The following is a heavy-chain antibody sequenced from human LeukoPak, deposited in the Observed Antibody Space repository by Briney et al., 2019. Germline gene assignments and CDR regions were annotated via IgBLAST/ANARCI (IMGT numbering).Heavy chain of an antibody. CDR3: AITPGTYCCTKENERFDY. V-gene: IGHV3-23*01. D-gene: IGHD2-2*01. CDR1: GFTFSSYA. Sequence: GGSLRLSCAASGFTFSSYAMSWVRQAPGKGLGWVSAISGSGGSTYYADSVKGRFTISRDNSKNTLYLQMNSLRAEDTAVYYCAITPGTYCCTKENERFDYWGQGTLVTVSS. CDR2: ISGSGGST. J-gene: IGHJ4*02.